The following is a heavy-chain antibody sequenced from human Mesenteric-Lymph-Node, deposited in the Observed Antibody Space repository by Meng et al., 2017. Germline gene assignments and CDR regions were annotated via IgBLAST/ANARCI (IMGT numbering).Heavy chain of an antibody. J-gene: IGHJ2*01. Sequence: GGSLRFSCAASGFTFSSYWMHWVRQAPGKGLVWVSRINSDGSSTSYADSVKGRFTISRDNAKNTLYLQMNSLRAEDTAVYYCAKVWGWSSSWYDKNWYFDLWGRGTLVTVSS. V-gene: IGHV3-74*01. CDR1: GFTFSSYW. D-gene: IGHD6-13*01. CDR2: INSDGSST. CDR3: AKVWGWSSSWYDKNWYFDL.